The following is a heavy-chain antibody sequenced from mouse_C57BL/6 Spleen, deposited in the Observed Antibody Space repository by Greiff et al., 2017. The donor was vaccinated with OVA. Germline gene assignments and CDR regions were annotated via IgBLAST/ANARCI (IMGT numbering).Heavy chain of an antibody. V-gene: IGHV10-1*01. CDR2: IRSKSNNYAT. CDR1: GFSFNTYA. CDR3: VRVDYYGSSPSYAMDY. D-gene: IGHD1-1*01. J-gene: IGHJ4*01. Sequence: EVQLVESGGGLVQPKGSLKLSCAASGFSFNTYAMNWVRQAPGKGLEWVARIRSKSNNYATYYADSVKDRFTISRDDSESMLYLQMNNLKTEDTAMYYCVRVDYYGSSPSYAMDYWGQGTSVTVSS.